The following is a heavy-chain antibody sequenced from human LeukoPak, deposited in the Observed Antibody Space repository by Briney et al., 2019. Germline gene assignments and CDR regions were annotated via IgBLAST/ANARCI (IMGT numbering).Heavy chain of an antibody. D-gene: IGHD3-22*01. Sequence: ASVTVSCKASGYTFTGYYMHWVRQAPGQGLEWMGWINPNSGGTNYPQKFQGRVTMTRDTSISTAYMELSRLRSDDTAVYYCARRATYYYDSSGYYSPYYYYYMDVWGKGTTVTVSS. CDR1: GYTFTGYY. J-gene: IGHJ6*03. CDR2: INPNSGGT. V-gene: IGHV1-2*02. CDR3: ARRATYYYDSSGYYSPYYYYYMDV.